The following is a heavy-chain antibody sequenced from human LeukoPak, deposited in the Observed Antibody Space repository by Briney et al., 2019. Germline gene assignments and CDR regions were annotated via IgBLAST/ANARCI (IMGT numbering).Heavy chain of an antibody. Sequence: ASVKVSCKASGYTFNDYIMDWVRQAPGQGLEWMGWINPNNGGTNYAQNFQGRATMTRDTSISTAYMELSRLTSDDTAVYYCARLDYYDSSGSWGQGTLVTVSS. CDR2: INPNNGGT. J-gene: IGHJ5*02. D-gene: IGHD3-22*01. CDR3: ARLDYYDSSGS. CDR1: GYTFNDYI. V-gene: IGHV1-2*02.